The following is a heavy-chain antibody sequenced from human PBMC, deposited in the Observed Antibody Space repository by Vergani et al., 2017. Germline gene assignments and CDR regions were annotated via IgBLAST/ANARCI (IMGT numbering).Heavy chain of an antibody. D-gene: IGHD3-10*01. CDR3: ARARVVGMVRGVHRTGYFDY. J-gene: IGHJ4*02. CDR1: GYTFTSYA. CDR2: INAGNGNT. V-gene: IGHV1-3*01. Sequence: QVQLVQSGAEVKKPGASVKVSCKASGYTFTSYAMHWVRQAPGQRLEWMGWINAGNGNTKYSQKFQGRVTITRDTSASTAYMELSSLRSEDTAVYYCARARVVGMVRGVHRTGYFDYWGQGTLVTVSS.